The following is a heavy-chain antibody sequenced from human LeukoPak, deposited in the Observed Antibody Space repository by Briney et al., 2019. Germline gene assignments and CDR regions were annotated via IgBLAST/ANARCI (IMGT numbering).Heavy chain of an antibody. V-gene: IGHV3-64*01. CDR1: GFTFSSCA. CDR2: ISSNGGST. Sequence: GGSLRLSCAASGFTFSSCAMDWVRQAPGKGLEYVSAISSNGGSTYYANSVKGRFTISRDNSKNTLYLQMGSLRAEDMAVYYCARVADGSYPFDAFDIWGQGTMVTVSS. D-gene: IGHD1-26*01. J-gene: IGHJ3*02. CDR3: ARVADGSYPFDAFDI.